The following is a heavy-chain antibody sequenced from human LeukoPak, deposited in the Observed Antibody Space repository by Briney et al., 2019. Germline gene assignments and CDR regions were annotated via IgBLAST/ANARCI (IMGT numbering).Heavy chain of an antibody. CDR1: GYTFTGYY. Sequence: AAVKVSCKASGYTFTGYYMHWVRXXXXXXXXXXXXINPNSGGTNYAQKFQGRVTMTRDTSISTAYMELSRLRSDDTAVYYCARVVGSSWDRPYFDYWGQGTLVTVSS. CDR3: ARVVGSSWDRPYFDY. CDR2: INPNSGGT. V-gene: IGHV1-2*02. J-gene: IGHJ4*02. D-gene: IGHD6-13*01.